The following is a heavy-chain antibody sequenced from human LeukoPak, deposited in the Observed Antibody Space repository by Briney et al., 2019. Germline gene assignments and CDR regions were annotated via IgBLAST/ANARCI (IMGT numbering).Heavy chain of an antibody. CDR2: ISSSSSTM. J-gene: IGHJ6*02. V-gene: IGHV3-48*02. CDR1: GFTFSRYS. CDR3: SREYFDWSRNYYYGMDV. D-gene: IGHD3-9*01. Sequence: PGGSLRLSCAASGFTFSRYSMNWVRQAPGKGLQWVSCISSSSSTMYYADSVKGRFTISRDNAKNSLYLQMNCLRDEDTAVYYCSREYFDWSRNYYYGMDVWGQGTTVTVSS.